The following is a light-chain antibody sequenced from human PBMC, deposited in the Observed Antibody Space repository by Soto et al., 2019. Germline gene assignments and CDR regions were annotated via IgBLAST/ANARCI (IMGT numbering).Light chain of an antibody. CDR1: QSVSSSH. Sequence: DIVLTQSPGTLSLSPGESVTLSCRASQSVSSSHVAWYQQKPGPAPRLFIYGASRRATGIPDRFSGSWSGTDFTLTISRLQPEDVAVYSCQHYGNSLTFGGGTKVEIK. CDR3: QHYGNSLT. J-gene: IGKJ4*01. CDR2: GAS. V-gene: IGKV3-20*01.